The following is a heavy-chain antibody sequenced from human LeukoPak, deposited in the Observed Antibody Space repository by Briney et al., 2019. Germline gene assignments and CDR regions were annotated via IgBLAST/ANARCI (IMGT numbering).Heavy chain of an antibody. CDR1: GGSISSSGYY. CDR2: IFYSGTT. Sequence: SETLSLTCTVSGGSISSSGYYWGWVRQPPGKGLEWVASIFYSGTTYYNPSLKSRLTISIDTSKKQFSLKLNSLTAADTAVYCARHKGAGTTNYGGMDVWGQGTTVTVSS. J-gene: IGHJ6*02. D-gene: IGHD1-7*01. CDR3: ARHKGAGTTNYGGMDV. V-gene: IGHV4-39*01.